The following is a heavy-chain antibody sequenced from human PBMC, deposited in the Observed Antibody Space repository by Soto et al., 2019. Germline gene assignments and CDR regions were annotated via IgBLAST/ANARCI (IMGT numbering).Heavy chain of an antibody. V-gene: IGHV3-33*01. Sequence: QVQLAESGGGVAQPGRSLRLSCTVSGFTFSGHAMHWVRQAPGQGLEWVTQIWYDGSNKYYAESVKGRFTISRDNSKNTLYLQMNSLRVEDTAVYYCARDGQGLAPYALDVWGQGTSVTVSS. CDR3: ARDGQGLAPYALDV. J-gene: IGHJ6*02. D-gene: IGHD6-19*01. CDR2: IWYDGSNK. CDR1: GFTFSGHA.